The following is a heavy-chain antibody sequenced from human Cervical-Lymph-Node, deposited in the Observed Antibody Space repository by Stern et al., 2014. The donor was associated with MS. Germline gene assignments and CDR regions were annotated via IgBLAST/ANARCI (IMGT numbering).Heavy chain of an antibody. CDR1: GFTFSSYA. CDR2: ISYDGSNK. Sequence: VQLEESGGGVVQPGRSLRLSCAASGFTFSSYAMHWVRQAPGKGLEWVAVISYDGSNKYYADSVKGRFTISRDNSKNTLYLQMNSLRAEDTAVYYCARGGGWYSFEVNYYYGMDVWGQGTTVTVSS. CDR3: ARGGGWYSFEVNYYYGMDV. V-gene: IGHV3-30*04. D-gene: IGHD6-19*01. J-gene: IGHJ6*02.